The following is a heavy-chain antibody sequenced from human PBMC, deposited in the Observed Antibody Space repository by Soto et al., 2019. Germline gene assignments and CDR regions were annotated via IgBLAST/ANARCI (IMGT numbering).Heavy chain of an antibody. V-gene: IGHV3-23*01. J-gene: IGHJ4*02. D-gene: IGHD3-10*01. Sequence: EVQLLDSGGGLVQPGGSLRLSCVASGFTFSSHVMTWVRRAPGKGLEWVSTLSGSGGITYYADSVKGRFTISRDNSKNTLYLQMNSLRADDTAVYYCATQTDEYRSDSYPLLDYWGQGTLVTVSS. CDR2: LSGSGGIT. CDR1: GFTFSSHV. CDR3: ATQTDEYRSDSYPLLDY.